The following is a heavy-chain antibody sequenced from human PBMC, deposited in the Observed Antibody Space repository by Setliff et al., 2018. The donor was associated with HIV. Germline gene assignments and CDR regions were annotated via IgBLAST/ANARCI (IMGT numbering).Heavy chain of an antibody. D-gene: IGHD4-17*01. Sequence: PSETLSLTCTVSGGSVHSGSYYWSWVRQPPGKGLEWIGYIFYSGSTNYNPSLKSRVTISVDASKNQFSLRLSSVTAADTAVYYCARGFLRSRRRWFDPWGQGTLVTAPQ. V-gene: IGHV4-61*01. CDR1: GGSVHSGSYY. J-gene: IGHJ5*02. CDR2: IFYSGST. CDR3: ARGFLRSRRRWFDP.